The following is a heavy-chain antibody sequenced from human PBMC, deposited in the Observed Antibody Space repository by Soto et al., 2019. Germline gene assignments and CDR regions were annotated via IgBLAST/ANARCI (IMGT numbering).Heavy chain of an antibody. J-gene: IGHJ4*02. CDR2: ILYDGSDK. CDR3: AKAGGGFGDFVHH. Sequence: VGSLRLSCAASGFTFSSYGMHWVRQAPGKGLEWVTGILYDGSDKYYADSVKGRFTISRENSKNTLYLQMNSLRTEDSAVYYCAKAGGGFGDFVHHWGQGTPVTVSS. V-gene: IGHV3-30*18. CDR1: GFTFSSYG. D-gene: IGHD3-10*01.